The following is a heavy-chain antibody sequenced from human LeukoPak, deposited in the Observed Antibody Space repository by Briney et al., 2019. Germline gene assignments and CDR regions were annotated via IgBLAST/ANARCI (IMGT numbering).Heavy chain of an antibody. J-gene: IGHJ5*02. Sequence: GGSLRLSCAASGFTFSSYWMSWVRQAPGKGLEWVANIKQDGSEKYYVDSVKGRFTISRDNAKNSLYLQMNSLRAEDTAVYYCARDLQDPTEGWFDPWGQGTLVTVSS. CDR1: GFTFSSYW. CDR3: ARDLQDPTEGWFDP. CDR2: IKQDGSEK. V-gene: IGHV3-7*01.